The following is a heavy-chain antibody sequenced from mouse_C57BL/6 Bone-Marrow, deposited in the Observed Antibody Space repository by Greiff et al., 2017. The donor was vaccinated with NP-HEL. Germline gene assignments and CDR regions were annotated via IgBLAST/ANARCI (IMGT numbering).Heavy chain of an antibody. CDR2: INPSTGGT. Sequence: VQLKESGPELVKPGASVKISCKASGYSFTGYYMNWVKQSPEKSLEWIGEINPSTGGTTYNQKFKAKATLTVDKSSSTAYMQLKSLTSEDSAVYYCARRPGLYAMDYWGQGTSVTVSS. V-gene: IGHV1-42*01. CDR1: GYSFTGYY. J-gene: IGHJ4*01. D-gene: IGHD3-1*01. CDR3: ARRPGLYAMDY.